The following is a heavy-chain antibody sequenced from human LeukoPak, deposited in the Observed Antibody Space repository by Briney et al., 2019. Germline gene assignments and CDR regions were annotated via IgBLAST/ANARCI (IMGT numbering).Heavy chain of an antibody. D-gene: IGHD3-10*01. V-gene: IGHV3-74*01. J-gene: IGHJ6*02. Sequence: GGSLRLSCAASGFTFSGYGLHWVRQAPGKGLVWVSRINSDGSSTSYADSVKGRFTISRDNAKNTLYLQMNSLRAEDTAVYYCARDNVLLWFGEPDGMDVWGQGTTVTVSS. CDR2: INSDGSST. CDR1: GFTFSGYG. CDR3: ARDNVLLWFGEPDGMDV.